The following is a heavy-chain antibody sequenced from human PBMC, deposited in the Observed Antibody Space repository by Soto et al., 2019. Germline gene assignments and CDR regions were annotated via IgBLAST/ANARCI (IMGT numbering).Heavy chain of an antibody. CDR2: INAYNGNR. V-gene: IGHV1-3*01. CDR3: ARDWSGWYDY. D-gene: IGHD6-19*01. Sequence: GASVKVSCKASGYIFTSYYIHWVRQAPGQGLEWMGWINAYNGNRKYAQKFQGRVTITRDTSASTAYMELSSLRSEDTAVYYCARDWSGWYDYWGQGTLVTVSS. J-gene: IGHJ4*02. CDR1: GYIFTSYY.